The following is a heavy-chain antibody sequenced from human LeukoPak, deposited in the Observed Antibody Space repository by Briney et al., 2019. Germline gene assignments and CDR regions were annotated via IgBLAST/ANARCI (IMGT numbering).Heavy chain of an antibody. CDR1: GYTFTGYY. Sequence: ASVKVSCKASGYTFTGYYMHWVRQAPGQGLEWMGWINPNSGGTNYAQKFQGRVTMTRDTSISTAYMELSRLRSDDTAVYYCARARVRNTIFLVPGQAKNWFDPWGQGTLVTVSS. V-gene: IGHV1-2*02. CDR3: ARARVRNTIFLVPGQAKNWFDP. J-gene: IGHJ5*02. CDR2: INPNSGGT. D-gene: IGHD3-9*01.